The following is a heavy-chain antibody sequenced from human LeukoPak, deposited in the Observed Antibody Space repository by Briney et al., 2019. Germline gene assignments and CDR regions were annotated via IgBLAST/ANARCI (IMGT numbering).Heavy chain of an antibody. Sequence: SETLSLTCTVSGGSISSNYWNWIRQPPGKGLEWIAYIYYSGYTNYNASLKSRVTISVDTSKNQASLKLTSVTAADTAVYYCARHYSITGGRLSGYWLDPWGQGTRVIVSS. J-gene: IGHJ5*02. CDR3: ARHYSITGGRLSGYWLDP. V-gene: IGHV4-59*08. CDR1: GGSISSNY. CDR2: IYYSGYT. D-gene: IGHD3-22*01.